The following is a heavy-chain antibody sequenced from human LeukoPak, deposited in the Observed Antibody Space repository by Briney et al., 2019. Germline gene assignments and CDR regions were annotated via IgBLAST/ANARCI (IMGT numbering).Heavy chain of an antibody. J-gene: IGHJ4*02. D-gene: IGHD1-26*01. CDR2: IYYSGRT. CDR1: GGSISSYY. Sequence: SETLSLTCTASGGSISSYYWSWIRQPPGKGLEWIGYIYYSGRTKYNPSLKSRVTISVDTSKNQFSLKLSSVTAADTAVYYCARHLPKWGWDYWGQGTLVTVSS. V-gene: IGHV4-59*08. CDR3: ARHLPKWGWDY.